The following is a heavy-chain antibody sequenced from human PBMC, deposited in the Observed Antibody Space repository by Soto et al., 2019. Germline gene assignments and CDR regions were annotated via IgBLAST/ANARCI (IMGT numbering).Heavy chain of an antibody. D-gene: IGHD2-8*01. CDR3: ARGQHGLDH. CDR2: VSNDGRNK. J-gene: IGHJ4*02. CDR1: GFTFSSYA. V-gene: IGHV3-30-3*01. Sequence: QVQLLESGGGVVQPGRSLRLSCAASGFTFSSYAMHWVRQPPGKGLEWVAVVSNDGRNKFYADSVRGRFTISRDNSKHTLYPEMDSLRVEDTAVFYCARGQHGLDHWGQGSLVLVSP.